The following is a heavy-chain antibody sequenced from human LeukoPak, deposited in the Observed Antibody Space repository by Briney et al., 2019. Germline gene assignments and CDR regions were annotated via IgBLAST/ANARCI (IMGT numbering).Heavy chain of an antibody. CDR2: INWNGGST. D-gene: IGHD3-16*02. CDR3: ARDVPQANYDYVWGSYRSWYFDY. Sequence: EGSLRLSCAASGFTFDDYGMSWVRQAPGKGLEWVSGINWNGGSTGYADSVKGRFTISRDNAKNSLYLQMNSLRAEDTALYYCARDVPQANYDYVWGSYRSWYFDYWGQGTLVTVSS. CDR1: GFTFDDYG. V-gene: IGHV3-20*04. J-gene: IGHJ4*02.